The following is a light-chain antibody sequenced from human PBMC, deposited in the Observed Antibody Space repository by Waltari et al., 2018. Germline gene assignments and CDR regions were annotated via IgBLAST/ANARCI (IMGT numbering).Light chain of an antibody. CDR1: SSDAADYKF. CDR2: DVT. J-gene: IGLJ1*01. V-gene: IGLV2-14*03. Sequence: QSALTQPASVSGSPGQSITISCTGTSSDAADYKFLSWYQHHPGKAPKRIVQDVTKRPSGISNRCSGSKSGTTASLTISGLQPEDEADYYCCSHTHINTYVFGSGTKVTVL. CDR3: CSHTHINTYV.